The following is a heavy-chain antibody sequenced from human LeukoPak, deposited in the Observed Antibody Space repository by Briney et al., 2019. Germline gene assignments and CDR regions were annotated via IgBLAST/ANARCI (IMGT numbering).Heavy chain of an antibody. Sequence: GGSLRLPCAASGFTFSSYAMSWVRQAPGKGLEWVSAISGSGGSTYYADSVKGRFTISRDNSKNTLYLQMNSLRAEDTAVYYCAKSGGRGPRMTIFGVVKGAFDIWGQGTMVTVSS. CDR1: GFTFSSYA. CDR3: AKSGGRGPRMTIFGVVKGAFDI. CDR2: ISGSGGST. V-gene: IGHV3-23*01. D-gene: IGHD3-3*01. J-gene: IGHJ3*02.